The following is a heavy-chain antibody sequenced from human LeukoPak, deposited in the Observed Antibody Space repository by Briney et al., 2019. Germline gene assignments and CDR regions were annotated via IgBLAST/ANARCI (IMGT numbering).Heavy chain of an antibody. CDR3: VKGDHGGNSGGTAFDY. V-gene: IGHV3-23*01. Sequence: GGTLRLSCAASGFTFSSYGMTWVRQAPGKGLEWVSGISGSGGSTYYADSVKGRFTISRDNYKNTMYLQMNSLRAEDTAVYYCVKGDHGGNSGGTAFDYWGQGTLVTVSS. CDR2: ISGSGGST. J-gene: IGHJ4*02. D-gene: IGHD4-23*01. CDR1: GFTFSSYG.